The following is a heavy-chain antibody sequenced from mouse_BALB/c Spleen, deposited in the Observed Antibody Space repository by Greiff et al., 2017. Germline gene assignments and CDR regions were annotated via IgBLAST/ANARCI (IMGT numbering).Heavy chain of an antibody. Sequence: EVQLQESGAELVKPGASVKLSCTASGFNIKDTYMHWVKQRPEQGLEWIGRIDPANGNTKYDPKFQGKATITADTSSNTAYLQLSSLTSEDTAVYYCARSDYYGSSRYFDYWGQGTTLTVSS. CDR1: GFNIKDTY. V-gene: IGHV14-3*02. CDR2: IDPANGNT. D-gene: IGHD1-1*01. J-gene: IGHJ2*01. CDR3: ARSDYYGSSRYFDY.